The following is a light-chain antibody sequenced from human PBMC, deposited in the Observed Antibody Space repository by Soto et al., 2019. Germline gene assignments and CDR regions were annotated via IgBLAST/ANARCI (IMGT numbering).Light chain of an antibody. Sequence: DIQMTQSPSSLSASVGDRVTITCRASQDISNHVAWFQQKTGKAPKSLIYGASSLQSGVPSRFSGSGSGTDFTLTISSLQPEDFATYYCQQYMSYPWTFGQGTKVEI. CDR1: QDISNH. CDR3: QQYMSYPWT. J-gene: IGKJ1*01. V-gene: IGKV1-16*01. CDR2: GAS.